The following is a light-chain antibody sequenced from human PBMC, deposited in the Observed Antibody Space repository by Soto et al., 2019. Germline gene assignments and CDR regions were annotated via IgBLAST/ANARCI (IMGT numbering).Light chain of an antibody. CDR2: KAS. J-gene: IGKJ1*01. Sequence: DIRMTQSPSTLSGSVGDRVTITCRACQTISSWLAWYQQKPGKAPKLLIYKASTLKSGVPSRFSGSGSGTEFTLTISSLQPDDFATYYCQHYNSYSEAFGQGTKVEL. V-gene: IGKV1-5*03. CDR1: QTISSW. CDR3: QHYNSYSEA.